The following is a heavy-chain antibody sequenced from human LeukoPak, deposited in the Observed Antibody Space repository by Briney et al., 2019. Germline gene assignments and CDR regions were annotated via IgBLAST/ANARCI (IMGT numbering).Heavy chain of an antibody. CDR3: AGGGGSEGGPDY. Sequence: PSETLSLTCTVSGGSISSYYWSWIRQPPGKGLEWIGYIYYSGSTNYNPSLKSRVTISVDTSKNQFSLKLSSVTAADTAVYYCAGGGGSEGGPDYWGQGTLVTVSS. CDR2: IYYSGST. J-gene: IGHJ4*02. D-gene: IGHD2-15*01. V-gene: IGHV4-59*01. CDR1: GGSISSYY.